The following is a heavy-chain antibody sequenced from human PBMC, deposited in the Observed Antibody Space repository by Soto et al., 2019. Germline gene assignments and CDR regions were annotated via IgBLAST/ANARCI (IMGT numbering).Heavy chain of an antibody. J-gene: IGHJ3*02. CDR3: APHVSCSGGSCQYDAFAI. D-gene: IGHD2-15*01. CDR1: GFTVSSHA. Sequence: EVPVLEPGGGLVQPGGSLRLSCEGSGFTVSSHAMTWIRQAPGKGPEWVSTVTADGGTYYADSVKGRFAMSRDTSENTLYLQMNSLGAEDTAAYYCAPHVSCSGGSCQYDAFAIRGQGTMVTVSS. V-gene: IGHV3-23*01. CDR2: VTADGGT.